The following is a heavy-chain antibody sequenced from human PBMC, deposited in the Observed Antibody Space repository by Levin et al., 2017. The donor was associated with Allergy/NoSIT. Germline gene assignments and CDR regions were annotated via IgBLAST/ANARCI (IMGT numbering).Heavy chain of an antibody. CDR3: AVAPKYYDILTGYDY. D-gene: IGHD3-9*01. V-gene: IGHV4-34*01. CDR1: GGSFSGYY. CDR2: INHSGST. J-gene: IGHJ4*02. Sequence: SQTLSLTCAVYGGSFSGYYWSWIRQPPGKGLEWIGEINHSGSTNYNPSLKSRVTISVDTSKNQFSLKLSSVTAADTAVYYCAVAPKYYDILTGYDYWGQGTLVTVSS.